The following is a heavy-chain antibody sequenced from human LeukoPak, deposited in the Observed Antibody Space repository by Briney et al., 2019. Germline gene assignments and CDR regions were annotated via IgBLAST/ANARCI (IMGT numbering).Heavy chain of an antibody. D-gene: IGHD3-10*01. J-gene: IGHJ6*03. CDR3: ARDAGSYYYYMDV. Sequence: ASVKVSCKASGGTFSSYAITWVRQAPGQGLEWMGGIIPVFGTADYAQKFQDRVTITTDESTTTAYLELSSLSSEDTAVYYCARDAGSYYYYMDVWGKGTTVTVSS. V-gene: IGHV1-69*05. CDR2: IIPVFGTA. CDR1: GGTFSSYA.